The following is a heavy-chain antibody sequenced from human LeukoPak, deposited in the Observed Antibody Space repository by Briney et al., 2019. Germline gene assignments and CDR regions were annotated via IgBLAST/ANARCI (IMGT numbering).Heavy chain of an antibody. CDR1: GYTFNRYG. CDR3: ARNSSDWYGYMDV. V-gene: IGHV1-18*01. Sequence: ASVKVSCKASGYTFNRYGISWVRQPPGQGLEWMGWISTYNGYANYVQRLQGRVTMTTETSTSTAYMELRSLRSDDTAVYYCARNSSDWYGYMDVWGKGTTVTVSS. J-gene: IGHJ6*04. CDR2: ISTYNGYA. D-gene: IGHD6-19*01.